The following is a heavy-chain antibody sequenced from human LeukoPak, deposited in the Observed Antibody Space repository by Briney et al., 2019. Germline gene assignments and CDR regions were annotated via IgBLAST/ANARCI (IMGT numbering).Heavy chain of an antibody. CDR3: ASIEVGAHEPDI. V-gene: IGHV4-61*02. CDR2: IYTSGST. CDR1: GGSISSGSYY. Sequence: PSETLSLTCTVSGGSISSGSYYWSWIRQPAGKGLEWIGRIYTSGSTNYNPSLKSRVTISVDTSKNQFSLKLSSVTATDTAVYYCASIEVGAHEPDIWGQGTMVTVSS. D-gene: IGHD1-26*01. J-gene: IGHJ3*02.